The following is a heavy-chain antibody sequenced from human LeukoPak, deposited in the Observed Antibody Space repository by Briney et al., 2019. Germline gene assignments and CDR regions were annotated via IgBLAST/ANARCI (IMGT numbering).Heavy chain of an antibody. CDR1: GFTFSSYA. D-gene: IGHD4-17*01. J-gene: IGHJ4*02. V-gene: IGHV3-30-3*02. CDR3: ARSPGVTVTTRNYFDY. Sequence: GGSLRLSCAASGFTFSSYAMHWVRQAPGKGLEWVAVISYDGSNKYYADSVKGRFTISRDNSKNTLYLQMNSLRAEDTAVYYCARSPGVTVTTRNYFDYWGQGTLVTVSS. CDR2: ISYDGSNK.